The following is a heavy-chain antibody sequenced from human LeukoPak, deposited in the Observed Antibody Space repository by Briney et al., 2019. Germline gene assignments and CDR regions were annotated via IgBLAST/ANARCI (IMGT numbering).Heavy chain of an antibody. Sequence: PSETLSLTCTVSGGSVSSGSYCWSWIRQPPGKGLEWIGYIYYSGGTNYNPSLKSRVTISVDTSKNQFSLNLTSVTAADTAVYSCARLRRYQLLSANWFDPWGQGTLVTVSS. J-gene: IGHJ5*02. V-gene: IGHV4-61*01. D-gene: IGHD2-2*01. CDR3: ARLRRYQLLSANWFDP. CDR2: IYYSGGT. CDR1: GGSVSSGSYC.